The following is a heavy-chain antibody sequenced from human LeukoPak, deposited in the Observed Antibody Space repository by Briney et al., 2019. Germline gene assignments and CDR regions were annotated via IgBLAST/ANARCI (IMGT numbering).Heavy chain of an antibody. CDR1: GYTFTTYG. V-gene: IGHV1-18*01. D-gene: IGHD4-17*01. CDR2: ISVYNGNT. CDR3: ARDRHPYGAPPLDC. J-gene: IGHJ4*02. Sequence: GASEKVSCKASGYTFTTYGINWVRQAPGQGLEWMGWISVYNGNTNYAQQLQGRVTMTTDTSTSTAYMELRSLRSDDTAVYYCARDRHPYGAPPLDCWGQGTLVTVSS.